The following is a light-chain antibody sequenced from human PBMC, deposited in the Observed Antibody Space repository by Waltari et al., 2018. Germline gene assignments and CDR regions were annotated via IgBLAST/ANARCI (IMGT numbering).Light chain of an antibody. CDR2: DAS. CDR1: QSASRI. Sequence: EIVLTQSPGTLSLSPGERATLSCRASQSASRILAWYQQKPGQAPRLLIYDASTRATGIPDRFGGSGSGTDFSLTISRLEPEDFAVYYCQKYGTLPATFGQGTKVEIK. J-gene: IGKJ1*01. V-gene: IGKV3-20*01. CDR3: QKYGTLPAT.